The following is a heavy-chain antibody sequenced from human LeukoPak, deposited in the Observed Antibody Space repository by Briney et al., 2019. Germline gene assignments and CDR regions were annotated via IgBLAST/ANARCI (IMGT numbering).Heavy chain of an antibody. CDR3: AKDLDGTHYYGMDV. J-gene: IGHJ6*02. CDR2: ISWNSGSI. V-gene: IGHV3-9*01. Sequence: GGSLRLSCAASGFTFDDYAMHWVRQAPGKGLEWVSGISWNSGSIGYADSVKGRFTISRDNAKNSLYLQMNSLRAEDTALYYCAKDLDGTHYYGMDVWGQGTTVTVSS. CDR1: GFTFDDYA. D-gene: IGHD1-26*01.